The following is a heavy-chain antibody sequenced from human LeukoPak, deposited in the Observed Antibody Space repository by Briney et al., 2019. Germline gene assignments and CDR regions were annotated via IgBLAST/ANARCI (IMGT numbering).Heavy chain of an antibody. CDR3: ARSGGLHLYYFDY. J-gene: IGHJ4*02. CDR2: IIPIFGTA. D-gene: IGHD5-24*01. V-gene: IGHV1-69*13. CDR1: GGTFSSYA. Sequence: ASVKVSCKASGGTFSSYAISWVQQAPGQGLEWMGGIIPIFGTANYAQEFQGRVTITADESTSTAYMELSSLRSEDTAVYYCARSGGLHLYYFDYWGQGTLVTVSS.